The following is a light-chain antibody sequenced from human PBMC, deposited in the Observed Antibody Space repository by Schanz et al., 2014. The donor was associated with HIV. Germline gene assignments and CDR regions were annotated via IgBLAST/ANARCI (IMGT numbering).Light chain of an antibody. V-gene: IGLV2-14*02. CDR2: EVN. J-gene: IGLJ1*01. CDR3: SSYTTSNTLV. Sequence: QSALTQPASVSGSPGQSITISCTGTSSDVGNYNLVSWYQQHPGKAPKLLIYEVNKRHAGVSNRFSGSKSGNTASLTISGLQAEDEADYHCSSYTTSNTLVFGTGTKLTVL. CDR1: SSDVGNYNL.